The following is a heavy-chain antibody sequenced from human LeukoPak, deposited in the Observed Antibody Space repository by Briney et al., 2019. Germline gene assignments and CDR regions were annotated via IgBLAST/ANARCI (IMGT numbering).Heavy chain of an antibody. Sequence: SETLSPTCTVSGGSISSGDYYWSWIRQPPGKGLEWIGYIYYSGSTYYNPSLKSRVTISVDTSKNQFSLNLSSVTAADTAVYYCARVWTTWGFDYRGQGTLVTVSS. J-gene: IGHJ4*02. CDR3: ARVWTTWGFDY. CDR2: IYYSGST. CDR1: GGSISSGDYY. D-gene: IGHD3/OR15-3a*01. V-gene: IGHV4-30-4*01.